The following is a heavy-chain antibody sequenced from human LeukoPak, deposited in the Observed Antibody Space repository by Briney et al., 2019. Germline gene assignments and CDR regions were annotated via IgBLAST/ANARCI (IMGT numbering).Heavy chain of an antibody. J-gene: IGHJ6*03. CDR2: ISAYNGNT. V-gene: IGHV1-18*01. CDR3: ARPYCSSTSCYHYYYMDV. Sequence: GASVKVSCKASGYTFTSYGISWVRQAPGQGLEWMGWISAYNGNTNYAQKFQGRVTITADESTSTAYMELSSLRSEDTAVYYCARPYCSSTSCYHYYYMDVWGKGTTVTVSS. D-gene: IGHD2-2*01. CDR1: GYTFTSYG.